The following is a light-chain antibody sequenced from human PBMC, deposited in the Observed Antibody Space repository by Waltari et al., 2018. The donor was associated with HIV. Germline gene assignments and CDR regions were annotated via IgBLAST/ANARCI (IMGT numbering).Light chain of an antibody. Sequence: QSALTQPPSASGSPGQSVTIPCTGTSSDVGGYHHVPWSQLHPGKAPKLMIYEVSTRPSGVPDRFSGSKSGNTASLTVSGLQAEDEAEYYCSSYAGSKNLVFGGGTKLTVL. CDR3: SSYAGSKNLV. J-gene: IGLJ2*01. CDR1: SSDVGGYHH. V-gene: IGLV2-8*01. CDR2: EVS.